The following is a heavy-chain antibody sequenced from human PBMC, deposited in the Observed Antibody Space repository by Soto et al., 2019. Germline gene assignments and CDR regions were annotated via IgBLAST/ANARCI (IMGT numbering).Heavy chain of an antibody. J-gene: IGHJ2*01. V-gene: IGHV3-23*01. CDR2: ISGSEIST. CDR3: AKEPVCPHWFFDP. Sequence: SLRISCAASGFTFRRYAISWVRQAQGTGLEWVSVISGSEISTLYADTEKGPFPVCRDNYKNPLHLQMNSMRAEAMAVYSCAKEPVCPHWFFDPSGRANLVNVS. CDR1: GFTFRRYA.